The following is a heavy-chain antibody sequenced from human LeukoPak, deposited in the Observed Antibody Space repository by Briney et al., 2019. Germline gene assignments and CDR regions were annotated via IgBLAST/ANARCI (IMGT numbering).Heavy chain of an antibody. CDR3: ARKAPYYYYGMDV. CDR1: GGSISSYY. V-gene: IGHV4-59*08. CDR2: IYYSGST. J-gene: IGHJ6*02. D-gene: IGHD6-6*01. Sequence: SETLSLTCTVSGGSISSYYWSWIRQPPGKGLEWIGYIYYSGSTNYNPSLKSRVTISVDTSKNQFPLKLSSVTAADTAVYYCARKAPYYYYGMDVWGQGTTVTVSS.